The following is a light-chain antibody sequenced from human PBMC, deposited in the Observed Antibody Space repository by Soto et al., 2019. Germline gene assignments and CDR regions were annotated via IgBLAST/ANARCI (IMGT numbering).Light chain of an antibody. V-gene: IGLV3-21*04. CDR3: QVWDRSSDHYV. Sequence: SYELTQPPSVSVAPGKTATITCGGNNIGSKSVHWYQQKPGQAPVLVIYYNSDRPSGIPERFSGSNSGNTATLTISRVEAGDEADYYCQVWDRSSDHYVFGTGTPLTVL. CDR1: NIGSKS. CDR2: YNS. J-gene: IGLJ1*01.